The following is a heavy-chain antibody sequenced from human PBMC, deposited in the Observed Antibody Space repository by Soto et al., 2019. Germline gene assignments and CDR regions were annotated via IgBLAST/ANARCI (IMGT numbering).Heavy chain of an antibody. V-gene: IGHV4-31*03. J-gene: IGHJ5*02. Sequence: QVQLQESGPGLVKPSQTLSLTCTVSGGSISSGDYYWSWIRQHPGKGLEWIGYIYYSGSTYYNPSLKSRVTISVDTSKNQFSLKLSSVTAADTAVYYCARGKDDFWSINWFDPWGQGTLVTVSS. CDR2: IYYSGST. CDR3: ARGKDDFWSINWFDP. D-gene: IGHD3-3*01. CDR1: GGSISSGDYY.